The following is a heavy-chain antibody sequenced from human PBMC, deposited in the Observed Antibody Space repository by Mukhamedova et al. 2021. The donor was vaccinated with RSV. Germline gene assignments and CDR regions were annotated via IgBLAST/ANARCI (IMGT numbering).Heavy chain of an antibody. V-gene: IGHV3-15*01. Sequence: AAPVKGRFIISRDDLKDTLYLQMNSLKTEDTAVYYCTTHRRPYYDFWSGYYWFDPWGQGTLVTVSS. J-gene: IGHJ5*02. D-gene: IGHD3-3*01. CDR3: TTHRRPYYDFWSGYYWFDP.